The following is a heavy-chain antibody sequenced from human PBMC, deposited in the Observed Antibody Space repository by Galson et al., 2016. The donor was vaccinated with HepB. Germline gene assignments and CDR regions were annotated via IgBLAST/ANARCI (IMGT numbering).Heavy chain of an antibody. CDR2: ISSSSSAI. V-gene: IGHV3-48*02. J-gene: IGHJ4*02. D-gene: IGHD6-19*01. Sequence: SLRLSCAASGFIFSSYTMNWLRQAPGKGLEWVSFISSSSSAIFYADSVKGRFTISRDNAKNSLYLQMNSLRDEDTAVYYCATRIAVAANYFDYWGQGTLVTVSS. CDR1: GFIFSSYT. CDR3: ATRIAVAANYFDY.